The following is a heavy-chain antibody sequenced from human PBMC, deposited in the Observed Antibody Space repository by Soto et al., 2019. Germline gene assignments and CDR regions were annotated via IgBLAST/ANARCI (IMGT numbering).Heavy chain of an antibody. Sequence: GGSLRLSCAASGFTFDDYAMHWVRQAPGKGLEWVSGISWNSGSIGYADSVKGRFTISRDNAKNSLYLQMNSLRAEDTALYYCAKARSNYEFDYWGQGTLVTVSS. J-gene: IGHJ4*02. CDR2: ISWNSGSI. D-gene: IGHD4-4*01. CDR1: GFTFDDYA. CDR3: AKARSNYEFDY. V-gene: IGHV3-9*01.